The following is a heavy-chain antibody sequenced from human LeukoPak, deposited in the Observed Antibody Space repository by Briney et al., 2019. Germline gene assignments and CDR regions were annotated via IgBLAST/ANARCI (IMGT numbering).Heavy chain of an antibody. CDR2: IDWDDDK. CDR3: ARTTSSTSFNFDY. Sequence: SGPSLVNPTQTLTLTCTCYGFSLSTRRACVSWIRQPPGKALEWLARIDWDDDKYYSTSLKTRLTISKDTSKNQVVLTMTNMDPEDTATYYCARTTSSTSFNFDYWGQGTLVTVSS. D-gene: IGHD2-2*01. J-gene: IGHJ4*02. V-gene: IGHV2-70*11. CDR1: GFSLSTRRAC.